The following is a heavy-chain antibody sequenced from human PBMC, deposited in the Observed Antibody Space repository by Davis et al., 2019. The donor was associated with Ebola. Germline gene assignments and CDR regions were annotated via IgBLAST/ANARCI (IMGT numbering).Heavy chain of an antibody. V-gene: IGHV1-18*01. CDR1: GYTFTSYG. CDR2: ISAYNGNT. J-gene: IGHJ6*02. Sequence: AASVKVSCKASGYTFTSYGISWVRQAPGQGLEWMGWISAYNGNTNYAQKLQGRVTMTTDTSTSTAYMELRSLRSDDTAVYYCARGDHGDYYYYGMDVWGQGTTVTVSS. D-gene: IGHD4-17*01. CDR3: ARGDHGDYYYYGMDV.